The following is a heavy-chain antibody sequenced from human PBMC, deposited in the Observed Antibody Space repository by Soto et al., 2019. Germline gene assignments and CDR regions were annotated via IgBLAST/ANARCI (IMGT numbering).Heavy chain of an antibody. CDR3: ARRVLVASVPVIAYYYYGLDV. CDR2: VIPMFGST. V-gene: IGHV1-69*13. CDR1: GSTFSSYA. D-gene: IGHD2-2*01. J-gene: IGHJ6*02. Sequence: PSVKVSCKXFGSTFSSYAICWVRQAPGQGLEWMGGVIPMFGSTNYAQKFQGRVSITADESTNTAFMELSSLRSEDTAVYYCARRVLVASVPVIAYYYYGLDVWGQGTTVTVSS.